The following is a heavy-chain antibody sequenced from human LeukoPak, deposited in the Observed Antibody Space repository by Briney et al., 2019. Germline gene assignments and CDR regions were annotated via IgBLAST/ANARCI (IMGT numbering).Heavy chain of an antibody. CDR2: ISSSGSTI. V-gene: IGHV3-48*03. J-gene: IGHJ4*02. CDR3: ARSSVIVGGAIDY. D-gene: IGHD1-26*01. Sequence: GGSLRLSCAAPGCTSSSSEMNWVPQAPGKGLEWVSYISSSGSTIYYADSVKGRFTISRDIAKNSLYLQIKSLRAEDTAVYYCARSSVIVGGAIDYWGQGTLVTVSS. CDR1: GCTSSSSE.